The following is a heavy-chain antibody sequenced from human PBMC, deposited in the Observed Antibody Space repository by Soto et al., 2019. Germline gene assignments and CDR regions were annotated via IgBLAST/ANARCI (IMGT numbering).Heavy chain of an antibody. CDR3: ARDGIAAAGTDY. D-gene: IGHD6-13*01. CDR1: GFTFSSYS. J-gene: IGHJ4*02. Sequence: EVQLVESGGGLVKPGGSLRLSCAASGFTFSSYSMNWVRQAPGKGLEWVSSISSSSSYIYYADSVKGRFTISRDNAKNSLCLQMNSLRAEDTAVYYCARDGIAAAGTDYWGQGTLVTVSS. V-gene: IGHV3-21*01. CDR2: ISSSSSYI.